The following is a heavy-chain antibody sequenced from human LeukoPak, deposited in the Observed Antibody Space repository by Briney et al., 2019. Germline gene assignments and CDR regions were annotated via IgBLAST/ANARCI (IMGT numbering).Heavy chain of an antibody. CDR2: ISAYNGNT. CDR3: ARSLTMIVVVLPGY. V-gene: IGHV1-18*01. D-gene: IGHD3-22*01. Sequence: GASVKVSCKASGGTFSSYAISWVRQAPGQGLEWMGWISAYNGNTNYAQKLQGRVTMTTDTSTSTAYMELRSLRSDDTAVYYCARSLTMIVVVLPGYWGQGTLVTVSS. CDR1: GGTFSSYA. J-gene: IGHJ4*02.